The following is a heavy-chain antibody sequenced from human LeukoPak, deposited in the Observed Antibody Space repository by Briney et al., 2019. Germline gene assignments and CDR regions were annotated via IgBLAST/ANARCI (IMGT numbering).Heavy chain of an antibody. Sequence: GGSLRLSCAASGFTFSSYGMHWVRQAPGKGLEWVAVISYDGSNKYYADSVKGRFTISRDNAKNSLYLQMNSLRAEDTAVYYCARWGSTYYYYGMDVWGQGTTVTVSS. CDR1: GFTFSSYG. CDR2: ISYDGSNK. CDR3: ARWGSTYYYYGMDV. J-gene: IGHJ6*02. V-gene: IGHV3-30*03. D-gene: IGHD7-27*01.